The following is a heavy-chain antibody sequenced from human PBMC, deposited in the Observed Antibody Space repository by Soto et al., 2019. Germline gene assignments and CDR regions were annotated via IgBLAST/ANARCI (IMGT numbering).Heavy chain of an antibody. CDR1: GYDFIANA. D-gene: IGHD3-3*01. J-gene: IGHJ6*02. Sequence: QVELAQSGAEVKKPGASVKISCKTSGYDFIANALHWVRQAPGQRPEWMGWINAANGDTKYSQKFQGRVTMTAATSASTGYLEMRSLKSDDTAVYYCTIFHSHGMDVWGQGTNVTVSS. V-gene: IGHV1-3*01. CDR2: INAANGDT. CDR3: TIFHSHGMDV.